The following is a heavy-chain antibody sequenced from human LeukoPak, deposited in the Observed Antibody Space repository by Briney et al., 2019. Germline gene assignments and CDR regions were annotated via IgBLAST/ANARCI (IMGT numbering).Heavy chain of an antibody. CDR1: GFTFSNHG. CDR2: ISGSGGST. J-gene: IGHJ4*02. D-gene: IGHD1-26*01. CDR3: AKDRYSGSHNFDY. Sequence: GGSLRLSCAASGFTFSNHGMNWVRQAPGKGLEWVSAISGSGGSTYYADSVKGRFTISRDNSKNTLYLQMNSLRAEDTAVYYCAKDRYSGSHNFDYWGQGTLVTVSS. V-gene: IGHV3-23*01.